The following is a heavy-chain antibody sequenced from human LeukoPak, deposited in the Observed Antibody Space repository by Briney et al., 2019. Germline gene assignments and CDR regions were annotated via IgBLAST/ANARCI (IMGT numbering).Heavy chain of an antibody. CDR1: GDSVSSNSAA. CDR3: AREGVVVVVPAAMQLGGFANWFDP. Sequence: SQTLSLTCALSGDSVSSNSAAWNWIRQSPSRGLEWLGRTYYRSKWSNDYAVSVKSRMTINPDTSKNQFSLQLNSVTPEDTAVYYCAREGVVVVVPAAMQLGGFANWFDPWGQGTLVTVSS. D-gene: IGHD2-2*01. V-gene: IGHV6-1*01. J-gene: IGHJ5*02. CDR2: TYYRSKWSN.